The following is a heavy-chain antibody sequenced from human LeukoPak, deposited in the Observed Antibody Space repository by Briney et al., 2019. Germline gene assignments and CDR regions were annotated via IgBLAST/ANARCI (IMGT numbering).Heavy chain of an antibody. D-gene: IGHD3-3*01. Sequence: SETLSLTCTVSGGSISSSSYYWGWIRQPPGKGLEWIGSIYYSGSTYYNPSLKSRVTISVDTSKNQFSLKLRSVSDADTAVYYCARQGDFWSGYPSDYWGQGTLVTVSS. J-gene: IGHJ4*02. CDR3: ARQGDFWSGYPSDY. CDR2: IYYSGST. V-gene: IGHV4-39*01. CDR1: GGSISSSSYY.